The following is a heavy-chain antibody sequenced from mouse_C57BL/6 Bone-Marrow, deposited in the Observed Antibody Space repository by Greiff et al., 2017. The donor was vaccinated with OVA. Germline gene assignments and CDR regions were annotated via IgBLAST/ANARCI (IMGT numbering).Heavy chain of an antibody. V-gene: IGHV14-3*01. CDR2: IDPADGNT. J-gene: IGHJ1*03. CDR1: GFNIKNTY. D-gene: IGHD1-1*01. CDR3: AGYGSDWYLDV. Sequence: EVQLQQSVAELVRPGASVKLSCTASGFNIKNTYMHWVQQSPEQGLEWIGRIDPADGNTKYAPQFQGKGTITADTSSNTAYLQLSSLTSEDTAIYYCAGYGSDWYLDVWGTGTTVTVSS.